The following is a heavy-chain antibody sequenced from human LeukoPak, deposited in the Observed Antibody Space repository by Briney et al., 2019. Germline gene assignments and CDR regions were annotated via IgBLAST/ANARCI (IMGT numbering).Heavy chain of an antibody. D-gene: IGHD4-17*01. J-gene: IGHJ3*02. CDR1: GFTFSNYG. Sequence: GGSLRLSCAASGFTFSNYGMHWVRQAPGKGLEWVAVIWYDGSNKYYADSVKGRFTISRDNSKNTLYLQMYSLRAEDTAVYYCARDRDGDYVDAFDIWGQGTMVTVSS. CDR3: ARDRDGDYVDAFDI. V-gene: IGHV3-33*01. CDR2: IWYDGSNK.